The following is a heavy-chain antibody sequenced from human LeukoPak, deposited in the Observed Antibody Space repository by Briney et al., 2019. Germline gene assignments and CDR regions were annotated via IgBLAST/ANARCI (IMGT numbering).Heavy chain of an antibody. V-gene: IGHV3-23*01. Sequence: GGSLRLSCAASGFTFSSYAMSWVRQAPGKGLEWVSAISGSGGSTYYADSVKGRFTISRDNSKNTLYLQMNSLRAEDTAVYYCAKSSVDIVATISTGRYYYYMDVWGKGTTVTVSS. CDR2: ISGSGGST. CDR3: AKSSVDIVATISTGRYYYYMDV. D-gene: IGHD5-12*01. CDR1: GFTFSSYA. J-gene: IGHJ6*03.